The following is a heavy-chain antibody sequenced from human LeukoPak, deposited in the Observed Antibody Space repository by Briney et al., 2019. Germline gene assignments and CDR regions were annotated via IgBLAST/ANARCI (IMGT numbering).Heavy chain of an antibody. CDR3: ARVGVGSIGC. J-gene: IGHJ4*02. D-gene: IGHD1-26*01. Sequence: PSETLSLTCTVSGGSISSGASYWNWIRQPPGKGLDWIGDIYYSESPCYNPILKSGVTISVYTSKSQFSSKLSSVTAADTAVYYCARVGVGSIGCWGKGTLVTVAS. CDR2: IYYSESP. CDR1: GGSISSGASY. V-gene: IGHV4-30-4*01.